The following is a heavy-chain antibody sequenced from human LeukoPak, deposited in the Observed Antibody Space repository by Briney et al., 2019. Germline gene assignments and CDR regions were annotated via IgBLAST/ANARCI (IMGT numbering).Heavy chain of an antibody. J-gene: IGHJ4*02. CDR1: GFTFSSYA. CDR3: ARDRTQGDYSNGDY. D-gene: IGHD4-11*01. Sequence: GGSLRLSCAASGFTFSSYAMHWVRQAPGKGLEWVAVISYDGSNKYYADSAKGRFTISRDNSKNTLYLQMNSLRAEDTAVYYCARDRTQGDYSNGDYWGQGTLVTVSS. CDR2: ISYDGSNK. V-gene: IGHV3-30*04.